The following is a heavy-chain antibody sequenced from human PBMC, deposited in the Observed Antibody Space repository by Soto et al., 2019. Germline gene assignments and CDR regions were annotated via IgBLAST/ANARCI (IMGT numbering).Heavy chain of an antibody. CDR2: INPSGGST. Sequence: RSSVKVSCKASGYTITSKYLHWVRQAPGQGFEWLGMINPSGGSTTYARKFQGRIAMTRDTSTSTVYMELSSLRSEDTAVYFCARAVEAAAGYYYYFGMDVWGQGTTVTVSS. CDR3: ARAVEAAAGYYYYFGMDV. D-gene: IGHD6-13*01. V-gene: IGHV1-46*01. J-gene: IGHJ6*02. CDR1: GYTITSKY.